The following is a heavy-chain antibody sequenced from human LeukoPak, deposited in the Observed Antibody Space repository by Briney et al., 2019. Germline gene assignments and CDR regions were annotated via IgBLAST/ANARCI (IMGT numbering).Heavy chain of an antibody. CDR3: ARDTGREVLLWFGELTHYYYGMDV. Sequence: PGVSLRLSRAASGFSFSSYSMNWVRQAPGKGLEWVSPISSSSSYIYYADSVKGRFTISRGNAKNSLYLQMNSLRAEDTAVYYCARDTGREVLLWFGELTHYYYGMDVWGKGTTVTVSS. V-gene: IGHV3-21*01. J-gene: IGHJ6*04. CDR2: ISSSSSYI. D-gene: IGHD3-10*01. CDR1: GFSFSSYS.